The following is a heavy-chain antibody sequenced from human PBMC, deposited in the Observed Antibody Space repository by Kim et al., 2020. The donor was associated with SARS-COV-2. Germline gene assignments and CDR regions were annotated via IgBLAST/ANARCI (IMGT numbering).Heavy chain of an antibody. CDR2: ISSSIDYT. D-gene: IGHD6-13*01. Sequence: GGSLRLSCAASGFTFSDYYMSWIRQAPGKGLEWVSYISSSIDYTNYADSLKGRFTISRDNAKNSLYLQMNSLRADDTAVYYCARVSLGSSSWYYFDYWGQGILVTVSS. J-gene: IGHJ4*02. V-gene: IGHV3-11*05. CDR1: GFTFSDYY. CDR3: ARVSLGSSSWYYFDY.